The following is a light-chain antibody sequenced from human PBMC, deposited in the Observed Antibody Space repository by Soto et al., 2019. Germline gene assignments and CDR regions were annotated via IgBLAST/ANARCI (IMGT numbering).Light chain of an antibody. V-gene: IGLV2-14*03. CDR2: DVG. CDR3: SSYTAFTTYV. CDR1: SSDVGGYNY. J-gene: IGLJ1*01. Sequence: QSALTQPPSASGSPGQSVAISCTGTSSDVGGYNYVSWYQQYPGKAPKLLIYDVGARPSGISDRFSGSKSGNTASLTISGLQAEDEADYYCSSYTAFTTYVFGSGTKLTVL.